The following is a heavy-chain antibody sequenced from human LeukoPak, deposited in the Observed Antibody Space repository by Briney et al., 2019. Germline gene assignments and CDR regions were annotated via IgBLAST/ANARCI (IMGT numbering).Heavy chain of an antibody. CDR2: ITGSGGST. CDR3: ARAGFLVYYYGMDV. CDR1: GFTFSSYA. J-gene: IGHJ6*02. Sequence: PGGSLRLSCAASGFTFSSYAMSWVRQGPGKGLEWVSGITGSGGSTNYADSVKGRFTISRDNSKNTLYLQMNSLRAEDTALYYCARAGFLVYYYGMDVWGQGTTVTVSS. V-gene: IGHV3-23*01. D-gene: IGHD1-26*01.